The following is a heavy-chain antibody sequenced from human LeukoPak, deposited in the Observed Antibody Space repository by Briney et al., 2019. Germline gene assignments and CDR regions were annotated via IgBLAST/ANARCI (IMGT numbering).Heavy chain of an antibody. V-gene: IGHV4-38-2*02. CDR1: GYSISSGYY. CDR2: IYHSGST. CDR3: ARDYPQFDP. Sequence: PSETLSLTCAVSGYSISSGYYWGWIRQPPGKGLEWIGSIYHSGSTYYNPSLKSRVTISVDTSKNQFSLKLSSETAADTAVYYCARDYPQFDPWGQGTLVTVSS. J-gene: IGHJ5*02.